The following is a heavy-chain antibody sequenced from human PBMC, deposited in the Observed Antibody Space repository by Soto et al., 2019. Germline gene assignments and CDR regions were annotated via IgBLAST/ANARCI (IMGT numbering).Heavy chain of an antibody. CDR2: IYSSGST. D-gene: IGHD5-12*01. V-gene: IGHV4-61*01. Sequence: SETLSLTCTVSDGSVSSGSYYWTWIRQPPGKGLEWIGYIYSSGSTLYNPSLKSRVIISVDQSMNQFSLKLSSVTAADTAVYYCARDSLALFDSWGQGTLVTVSS. CDR3: ARDSLALFDS. CDR1: DGSVSSGSYY. J-gene: IGHJ4*02.